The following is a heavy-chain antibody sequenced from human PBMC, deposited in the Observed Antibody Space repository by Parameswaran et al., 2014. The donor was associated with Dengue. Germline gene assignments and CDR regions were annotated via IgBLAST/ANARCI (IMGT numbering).Heavy chain of an antibody. J-gene: IGHJ4*02. Sequence: WIRQPPGKGLEWVSSISSTASSIYYADSVKGRFTISRDNAEKSLYLQINNLRAEDTAVYFCARDYYGDYYFDYWGQGTLVTVSS. D-gene: IGHD4-17*01. CDR2: ISSTASSI. V-gene: IGHV3-21*01. CDR3: ARDYYGDYYFDY.